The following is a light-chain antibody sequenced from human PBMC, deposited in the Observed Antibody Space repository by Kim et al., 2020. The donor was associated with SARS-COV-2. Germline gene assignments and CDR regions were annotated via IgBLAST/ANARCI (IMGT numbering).Light chain of an antibody. Sequence: GKTVTGSCTRSNGSIDGNYVQCCQQRPGCVPTTVIYEDDQRPSGGSDLFSGSIDNSSSSASLTNSGLRTDNGADYYCQSYNRDNVIFGGGNKLTVL. CDR1: NGSIDGNY. J-gene: IGLJ2*01. CDR3: QSYNRDNVI. CDR2: EDD. V-gene: IGLV6-57*03.